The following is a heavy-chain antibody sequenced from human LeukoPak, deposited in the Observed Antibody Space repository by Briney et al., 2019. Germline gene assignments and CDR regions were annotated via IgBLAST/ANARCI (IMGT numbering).Heavy chain of an antibody. Sequence: GGSLRLSCAASGFTFSSYAMSWVRQAPGKGLEWVSAISGSGGSTYYADSVKGRFTISRDNSKNTLYLQMNSLRAEDTAVYYCAKGSVHDSSGYYFRDWGQGTMVTVSS. CDR2: ISGSGGST. V-gene: IGHV3-23*01. J-gene: IGHJ3*01. CDR3: AKGSVHDSSGYYFRD. D-gene: IGHD3-22*01. CDR1: GFTFSSYA.